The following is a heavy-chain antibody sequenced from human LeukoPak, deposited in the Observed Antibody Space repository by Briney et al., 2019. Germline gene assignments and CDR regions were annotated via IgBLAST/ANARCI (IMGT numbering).Heavy chain of an antibody. V-gene: IGHV1-3*04. Sequence: ASVKVSCMASGYTFSSYAMHWVRQAPGQRLEWMGWINTGNGNTKYSQKFQGRVTITRATSASTAYMELSNLRSEDTAVHYCARVGYSGYDSRPVFNYWGQGTLVTVSS. J-gene: IGHJ4*02. CDR3: ARVGYSGYDSRPVFNY. CDR1: GYTFSSYA. D-gene: IGHD5-12*01. CDR2: INTGNGNT.